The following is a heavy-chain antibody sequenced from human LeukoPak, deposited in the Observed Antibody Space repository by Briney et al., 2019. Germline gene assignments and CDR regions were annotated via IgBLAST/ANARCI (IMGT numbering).Heavy chain of an antibody. D-gene: IGHD3-10*01. CDR1: GGSISSRSYY. CDR3: ANLGASGGDYYYYYGMDV. J-gene: IGHJ6*02. Sequence: PSETLSLTCTVSGGSISSRSYYWGWIRQPPGKGLEWIGSIYYKGNTYLNPSLKSRVTISEDTSKNQFSLKLNSVTAADTAVYYCANLGASGGDYYYYYGMDVWGQGTTVTVSS. CDR2: IYYKGNT. V-gene: IGHV4-39*07.